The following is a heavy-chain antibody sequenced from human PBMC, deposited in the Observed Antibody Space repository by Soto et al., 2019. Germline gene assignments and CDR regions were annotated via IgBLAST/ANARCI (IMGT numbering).Heavy chain of an antibody. V-gene: IGHV3-21*02. Sequence: EVQLVESGGGLVKPGGSLRLSCAASGFTFSKYIMNWVRKATGKGLEWVSSISSSSSYIYYADSVKGRFTLSRDNAKNSLYLDLSSLRVEDSAAYYCVRPVRGTDYWGQCHLVTVS. CDR3: VRPVRGTDY. CDR1: GFTFSKYI. CDR2: ISSSSSYI. J-gene: IGHJ4*02. D-gene: IGHD1-1*01.